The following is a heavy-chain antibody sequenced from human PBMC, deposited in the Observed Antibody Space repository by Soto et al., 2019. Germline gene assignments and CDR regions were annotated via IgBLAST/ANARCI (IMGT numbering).Heavy chain of an antibody. D-gene: IGHD3-10*01. Sequence: SETLSLTCTVSGGSISSGGYYWSWIRQHPWKGLEWIGYIYYSGSTYYNPSLKSRVTISVDTSKNQFSLKLSSVTAADTAVYYCARVRSYYGSGSYYSPGWFDPWGQGTLVTVSS. J-gene: IGHJ5*02. CDR1: GGSISSGGYY. CDR2: IYYSGST. V-gene: IGHV4-31*03. CDR3: ARVRSYYGSGSYYSPGWFDP.